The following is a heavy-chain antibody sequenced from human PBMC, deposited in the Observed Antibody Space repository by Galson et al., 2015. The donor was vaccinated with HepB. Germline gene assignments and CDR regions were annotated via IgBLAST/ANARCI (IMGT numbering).Heavy chain of an antibody. J-gene: IGHJ3*02. V-gene: IGHV3-23*01. D-gene: IGHD1-14*01. CDR1: GFTFSNYY. Sequence: SLRLSCAASGFTFSNYYMSWVRQAPGKGLEWVSAAGGDDGITRYADSVEGRFTISRDDSKNTLYLQMTSLRADDTAIYYCAKRMYNRGGPFDIWGRGTVVTISS. CDR3: AKRMYNRGGPFDI. CDR2: AGGDDGIT.